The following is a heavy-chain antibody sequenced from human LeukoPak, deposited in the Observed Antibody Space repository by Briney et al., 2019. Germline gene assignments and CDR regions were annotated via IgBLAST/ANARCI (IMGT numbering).Heavy chain of an antibody. Sequence: PGGSLRLSCAASGFTFSSYAMSWVRQAPGKGLEWVSAISGSGGSTYYADSMKGRFTISRDNSKNTLYLQMNSLRAEDTAVYYCVVDTAMVTRDYWGQGTLVTVSS. D-gene: IGHD5-18*01. V-gene: IGHV3-23*01. CDR1: GFTFSSYA. CDR3: VVDTAMVTRDY. J-gene: IGHJ4*02. CDR2: ISGSGGST.